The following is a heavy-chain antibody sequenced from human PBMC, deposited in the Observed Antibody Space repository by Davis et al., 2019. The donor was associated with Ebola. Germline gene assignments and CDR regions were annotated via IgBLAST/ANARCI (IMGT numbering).Heavy chain of an antibody. V-gene: IGHV4-34*01. J-gene: IGHJ6*02. CDR2: INHSGST. CDR1: GGSFSGYY. Sequence: SETLSLTCAVYGGSFSGYYWSWIRQPPGKGLAWIGEINHSGSTNYNPSLKSRVTISVDTSKNQFSLKLSSVTAADTAVYYCARGGRITMVRGVPRRPGYYYGMDVWGQGTTVTVSS. D-gene: IGHD3-10*01. CDR3: ARGGRITMVRGVPRRPGYYYGMDV.